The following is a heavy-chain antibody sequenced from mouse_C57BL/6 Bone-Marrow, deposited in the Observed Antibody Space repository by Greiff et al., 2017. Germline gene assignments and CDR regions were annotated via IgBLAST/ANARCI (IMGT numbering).Heavy chain of an antibody. Sequence: EVNVVESGGGLVQPGGSLSLSCAASGFTFTDYNMSWVRQPPGKALEWLGFLRNKANGYTTEYNATVKGRFTISSDNSQSVLYRQMNALRAEDSATYECASHDGYCDAMDYWGQGTSVTVSS. CDR2: LRNKANGYTT. J-gene: IGHJ4*01. CDR1: GFTFTDYN. V-gene: IGHV7-3*01. CDR3: ASHDGYCDAMDY. D-gene: IGHD2-3*01.